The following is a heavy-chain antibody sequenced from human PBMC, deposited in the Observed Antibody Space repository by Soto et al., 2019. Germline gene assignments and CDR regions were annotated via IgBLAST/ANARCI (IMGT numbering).Heavy chain of an antibody. D-gene: IGHD2-2*01. V-gene: IGHV1-69*01. Sequence: QVQLVQSGAEVKKPGSSVKVSCKASGGTFSSYAVSWVRQAPGQGLEWMGGIIPISDTTNYAQKFQGRVTITADESTSTAYMELSSRRSEDTAVYSCARSQGSSTSLEIYYYYYYGMDVWGLGTTVTVSS. J-gene: IGHJ6*02. CDR1: GGTFSSYA. CDR3: ARSQGSSTSLEIYYYYYYGMDV. CDR2: IIPISDTT.